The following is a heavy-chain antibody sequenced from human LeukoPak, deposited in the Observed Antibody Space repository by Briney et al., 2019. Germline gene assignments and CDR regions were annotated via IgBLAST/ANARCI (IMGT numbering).Heavy chain of an antibody. D-gene: IGHD6-13*01. V-gene: IGHV3-43*01. CDR1: GFTFHDYS. J-gene: IGHJ4*02. Sequence: GGSLRLSCAASGFTFHDYSLHWVRQVPGKGLDWVSLINKGGDLTYYADSVEGRFAISRDNSKNSLYLQMNSLRTEDTALYYCVKEVWGSSWMGFDYWGRGTLVTVSS. CDR3: VKEVWGSSWMGFDY. CDR2: INKGGDLT.